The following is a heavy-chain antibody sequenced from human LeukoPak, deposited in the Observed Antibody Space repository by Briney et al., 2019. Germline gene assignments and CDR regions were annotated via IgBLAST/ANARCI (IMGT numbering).Heavy chain of an antibody. CDR1: GFTFSSYA. V-gene: IGHV3-64*01. CDR3: ASGYPSGSYPQ. Sequence: GGSLRLSCAASGFTFSSYAMHWVRQAPGKGLEYVSAISSNGGSTYYANSVKGRFTISRDNSKNTLYLQMGSLRAEDMAVYYCASGYPSGSYPQWGQGTLVTVSS. J-gene: IGHJ4*02. CDR2: ISSNGGST. D-gene: IGHD3-10*01.